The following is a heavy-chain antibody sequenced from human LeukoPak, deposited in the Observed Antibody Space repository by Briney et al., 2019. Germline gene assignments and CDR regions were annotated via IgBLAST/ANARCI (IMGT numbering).Heavy chain of an antibody. D-gene: IGHD3-16*01. CDR3: ARNGCYDS. Sequence: GESLKISCKGSAFTISPYCCACVRQMPGKGLEWMGVIYAGDSSTRYSPSFQGQVTISVDKSLSTAYLRWSSLNMPFYAISYRARNGCYDSWGQGTLVTVSS. CDR2: IYAGDSST. V-gene: IGHV5-51*01. J-gene: IGHJ4*02. CDR1: AFTISPYC.